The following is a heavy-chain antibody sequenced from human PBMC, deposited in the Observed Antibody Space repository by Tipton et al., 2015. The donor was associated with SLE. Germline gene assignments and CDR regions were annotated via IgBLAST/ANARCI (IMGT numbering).Heavy chain of an antibody. CDR2: INHSGGT. V-gene: IGHV4-34*01. CDR1: GGSFSGYY. CDR3: ASLYYDFWSGFLWFDP. D-gene: IGHD3-3*01. J-gene: IGHJ5*02. Sequence: TLSLTCAVYGGSFSGYYWSWIRQPPGKGLEWIGEINHSGGTNYNPSLKSRVTISVDTSKNQFSLKLSSVTAADTAVYYCASLYYDFWSGFLWFDPWGQGTLVTVSS.